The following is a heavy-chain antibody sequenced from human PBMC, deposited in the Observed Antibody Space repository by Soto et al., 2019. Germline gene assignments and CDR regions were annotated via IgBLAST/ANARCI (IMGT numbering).Heavy chain of an antibody. CDR1: GYIFSNFG. V-gene: IGHV1-18*01. J-gene: IGHJ6*02. CDR2: ISGYNDNT. Sequence: QIQPVQSGPEVRKPGASVKVSCKASGYIFSNFGISWVRQAPGQGLEWMGWISGYNDNTNYAQKFQDRVRMTTDISTSTAYMELTTLRSEDTAVYYCAKDASSWFYYYYGMDVWGQGTTVTVS. D-gene: IGHD2-2*01. CDR3: AKDASSWFYYYYGMDV.